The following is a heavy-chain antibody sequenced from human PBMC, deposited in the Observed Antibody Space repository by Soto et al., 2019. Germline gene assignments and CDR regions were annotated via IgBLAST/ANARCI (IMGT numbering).Heavy chain of an antibody. V-gene: IGHV1-69*12. D-gene: IGHD1-7*01. J-gene: IGHJ6*02. Sequence: QVQLVQSGAEVKKPGSSVKVSCKASGGTFSSYAISWVRQAPGQGLEWMGGIIPIFGTANHAQKFKGRAKITADESTSTAYMELSSLRSEDTAVYYCAGPPELTRIYYYYGMDVWGQGTTVTVSS. CDR1: GGTFSSYA. CDR3: AGPPELTRIYYYYGMDV. CDR2: IIPIFGTA.